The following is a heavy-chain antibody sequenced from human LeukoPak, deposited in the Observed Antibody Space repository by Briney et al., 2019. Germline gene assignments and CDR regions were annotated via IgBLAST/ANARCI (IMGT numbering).Heavy chain of an antibody. CDR3: AREAMTSEEVAEFDY. J-gene: IGHJ4*02. CDR2: INPSGGST. V-gene: IGHV1-46*03. Sequence: ASVKVSCKASGYTFTGYYMHWVRQAPGQGLEWMGIINPSGGSTSYAQKFQGRVTMTRDTSTSTVYMELSSLRSEDTAVYYCAREAMTSEEVAEFDYWGQGTLVTVSS. D-gene: IGHD2-2*01. CDR1: GYTFTGYY.